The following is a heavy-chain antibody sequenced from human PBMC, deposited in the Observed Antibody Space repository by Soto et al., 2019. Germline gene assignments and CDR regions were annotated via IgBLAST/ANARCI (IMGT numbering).Heavy chain of an antibody. CDR2: IYSGGST. CDR1: GFTVSSNY. D-gene: IGHD2-15*01. J-gene: IGHJ6*02. Sequence: EVQLVESGGGLIQPGGSLRLSCAASGFTVSSNYMSWVRQAPGKGLEWVSVIYSGGSTYYADSVKGRFTISRDNSKNTLYLQMNSLRAEDTAVYYCARWGYCSGGSCPAAYYYYYGMDVWGQGTTFTVSS. CDR3: ARWGYCSGGSCPAAYYYYYGMDV. V-gene: IGHV3-53*01.